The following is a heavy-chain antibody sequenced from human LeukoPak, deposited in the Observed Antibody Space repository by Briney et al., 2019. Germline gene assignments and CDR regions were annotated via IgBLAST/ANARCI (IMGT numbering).Heavy chain of an antibody. V-gene: IGHV4-31*03. D-gene: IGHD3-10*01. CDR3: ARDHTSYYYGSGSYLRWFDP. J-gene: IGHJ5*02. CDR1: GGFISSGGYY. CDR2: ICYSGST. Sequence: SQTLSLTCTVSGGFISSGGYYWSWIRQHPGKGLEWIGYICYSGSTYYNPSLKSRVTISVDTSKNQFSLKLSSVTAADTAVYYCARDHTSYYYGSGSYLRWFDPWGQGTLVTVSS.